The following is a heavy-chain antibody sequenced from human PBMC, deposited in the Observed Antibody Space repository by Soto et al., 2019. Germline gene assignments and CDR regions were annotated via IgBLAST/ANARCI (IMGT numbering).Heavy chain of an antibody. CDR3: AKVLHAPLRRPVPFDI. Sequence: GGSLRLSCAASGFTFSSYAMSWVRQAPGKGLEWVSAISGSGGSTYYADSVKGRFTISRDNSKNTLYLQMNSLRAEDTAVYYCAKVLHAPLRRPVPFDIWGQGTMVTVSS. D-gene: IGHD4-17*01. J-gene: IGHJ3*02. V-gene: IGHV3-23*01. CDR2: ISGSGGST. CDR1: GFTFSSYA.